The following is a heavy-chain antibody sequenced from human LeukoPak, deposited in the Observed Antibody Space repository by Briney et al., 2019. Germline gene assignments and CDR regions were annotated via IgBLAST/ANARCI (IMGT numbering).Heavy chain of an antibody. CDR1: GGTFSSYA. V-gene: IGHV1-8*02. Sequence: GSSVKVSCKASGGTFSSYAISWVRQATGQGLEWMGWMNPNSYNTGYAQKFQGRLTMTRNTSISTAYMELSSLRSEDTAVYYCARSPHRYYFDYWGQGTLVTVSS. CDR2: MNPNSYNT. CDR3: ARSPHRYYFDY. J-gene: IGHJ4*02.